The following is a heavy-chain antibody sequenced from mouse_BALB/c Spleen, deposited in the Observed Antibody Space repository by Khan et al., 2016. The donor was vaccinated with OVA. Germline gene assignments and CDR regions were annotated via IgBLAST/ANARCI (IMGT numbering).Heavy chain of an antibody. V-gene: IGHV1-5*01. D-gene: IGHD4-1*01. J-gene: IGHJ3*01. CDR3: TRRYWDVAWFAY. CDR2: IYPGNTDT. CDR1: GYTFTSYW. Sequence: VQLKQSGTVLARPGASVKMSCKASGYTFTSYWMHWVKQRPGQGLEWIGDIYPGNTDTNYNQKFKGKAKLTAVTSTSTAYMELSSLTNEDSAVDYCTRRYWDVAWFAYWGQGTLVTVSA.